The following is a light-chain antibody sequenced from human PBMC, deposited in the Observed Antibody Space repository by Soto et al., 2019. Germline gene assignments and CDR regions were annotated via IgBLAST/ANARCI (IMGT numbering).Light chain of an antibody. CDR1: SSDVGYDNY. V-gene: IGLV2-14*01. CDR3: CSYAGNGAWV. Sequence: QSALTQPASVSGSPGQSITISCTGTSSDVGYDNYVSWFQQHPGKAPKLMIYEVSRRPSGVSDRFSGSKSGNTASLTISGLQAEDEGDFFCCSYAGNGAWVFGGGTKLTVL. CDR2: EVS. J-gene: IGLJ3*02.